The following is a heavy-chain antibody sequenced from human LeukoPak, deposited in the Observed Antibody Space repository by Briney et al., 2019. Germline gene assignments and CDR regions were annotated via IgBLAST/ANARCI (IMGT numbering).Heavy chain of an antibody. V-gene: IGHV1-2*02. D-gene: IGHD2-2*01. CDR2: INHNNGGT. CDR1: GYTFTGSY. CDR3: ARGVYCSSSSCSGGLGYYFYFMDV. J-gene: IGHJ6*03. Sequence: ASVTVSCKASGYTFTGSYIHWVRQAPGQGLEWMGWINHNNGGTNYAQKFQGRVTMTRDTSITTVYMELRSLRYDDTAVYYCARGVYCSSSSCSGGLGYYFYFMDVWGKGTTVTVSS.